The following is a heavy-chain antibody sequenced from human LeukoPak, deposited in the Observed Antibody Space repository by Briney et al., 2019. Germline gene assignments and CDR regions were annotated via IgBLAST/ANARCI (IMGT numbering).Heavy chain of an antibody. CDR3: ARVNGSGRYPIDY. D-gene: IGHD3-10*01. CDR2: IIPIFGTA. J-gene: IGHJ4*02. V-gene: IGHV1-69*06. Sequence: GASVKVSCKASGGTFSSYAISWVRQAPGQGLEWMGGIIPIFGTANYAQKFQGRVTITADKSTSTAYMELSSLRSEDTAVYYCARVNGSGRYPIDYWGQGTLVTVSS. CDR1: GGTFSSYA.